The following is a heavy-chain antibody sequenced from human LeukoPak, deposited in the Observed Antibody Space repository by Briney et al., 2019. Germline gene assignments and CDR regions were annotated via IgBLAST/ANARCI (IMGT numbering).Heavy chain of an antibody. Sequence: GGSLRLSCAASGFTFSSYGMNWVRQAPGKGLEWVAVIWYDGSNKYYADSVKGRFTISRDNSKNTLYLQMNSLRAEDTAVYYCAKERLGYCSGGSCYVFDYWGQGTLVTVSS. J-gene: IGHJ4*02. D-gene: IGHD2-15*01. V-gene: IGHV3-33*06. CDR3: AKERLGYCSGGSCYVFDY. CDR1: GFTFSSYG. CDR2: IWYDGSNK.